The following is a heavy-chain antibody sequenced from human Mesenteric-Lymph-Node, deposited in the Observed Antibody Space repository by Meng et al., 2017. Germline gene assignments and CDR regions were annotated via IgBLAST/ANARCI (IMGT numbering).Heavy chain of an antibody. CDR2: ISSSSSYI. D-gene: IGHD2-21*02. V-gene: IGHV3-21*01. J-gene: IGHJ1*01. Sequence: GGSLRLSCAASGFTFSSYSMNWVRQAPGKGLEWVSSISSSSSYIYYADSVKGRFTISRDNAKNSLYLQMNSLRAEDTAVYYCARGQYCGGDCYMVGDFQHWGQGTLVTVSS. CDR1: GFTFSSYS. CDR3: ARGQYCGGDCYMVGDFQH.